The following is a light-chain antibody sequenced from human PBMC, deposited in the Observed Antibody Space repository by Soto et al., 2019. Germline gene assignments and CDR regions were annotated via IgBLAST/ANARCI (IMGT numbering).Light chain of an antibody. Sequence: EIVLTQSPATLSLSPGERATLSCRASQSVSSYLAWYQQKSGQAPRLLIYDASNRATGIPARFSGSGSGTDFTLTISSLEPEDFAVYYCQHRTKWPYTFGQGTKLEIK. CDR1: QSVSSY. CDR3: QHRTKWPYT. J-gene: IGKJ2*01. V-gene: IGKV3-11*01. CDR2: DAS.